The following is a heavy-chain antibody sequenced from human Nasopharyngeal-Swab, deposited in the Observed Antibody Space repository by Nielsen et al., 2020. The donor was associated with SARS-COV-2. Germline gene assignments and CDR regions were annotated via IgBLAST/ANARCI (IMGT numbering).Heavy chain of an antibody. CDR1: GFTFSNAW. CDR2: IKSKTDGGTT. CDR3: TTVRRTTLIDP. D-gene: IGHD3-10*01. Sequence: GGSLRLSCAASGFTFSNAWLSWVRQAPGKGLEWVGRIKSKTDGGTTDYAATVKGRFTISRNDSKNTLYLQMNSLKTEDTAVYYCTTVRRTTLIDPWGQGTLVTVSS. J-gene: IGHJ5*02. V-gene: IGHV3-15*01.